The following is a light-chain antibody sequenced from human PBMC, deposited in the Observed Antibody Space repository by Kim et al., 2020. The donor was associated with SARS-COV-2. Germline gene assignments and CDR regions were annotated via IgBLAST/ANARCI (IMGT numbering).Light chain of an antibody. CDR3: CSFTGSTTWV. CDR1: SSDVGSSNR. CDR2: EVS. V-gene: IGLV2-18*02. Sequence: GQSVTISCTRTSSDVGSSNRVACYQQPPGTAPKLMIYEVSNRPSGVPDRFSGSKSGNTASLTISGLQAEDEADYYCCSFTGSTTWVFGGGTQLTV. J-gene: IGLJ3*02.